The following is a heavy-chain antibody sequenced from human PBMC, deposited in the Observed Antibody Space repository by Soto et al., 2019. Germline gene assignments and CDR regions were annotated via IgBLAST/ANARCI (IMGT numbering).Heavy chain of an antibody. D-gene: IGHD2-15*01. V-gene: IGHV4-39*01. J-gene: IGHJ5*02. CDR2: IYYSGST. CDR3: ASRLVVVVAATEFDP. CDR1: GGSISSSSYY. Sequence: KSSETLSLTCTVSGGSISSSSYYWGWIRQPPGKGLEWIGSIYYSGSTYYNPSLKSRVTISVDTSKNQFSLKLSSVTAADTAVYYCASRLVVVVAATEFDPWGQGTLVTVSS.